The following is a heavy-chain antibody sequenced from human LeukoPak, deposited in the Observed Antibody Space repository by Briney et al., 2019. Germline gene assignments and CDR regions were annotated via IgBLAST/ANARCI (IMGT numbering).Heavy chain of an antibody. V-gene: IGHV2-5*01. CDR1: GFSVSTSGVG. Sequence: ESGPTLVKPTQTLTLTCTFSGFSVSTSGVGVGWIRQPPGKALEWLALVYWSDEKRYRPSLKTRLTITKDTSKNQVVLKMTNVDPVDTATYYCAHSRDSSGYIFDYWGQGTLVTASS. CDR2: VYWSDEK. CDR3: AHSRDSSGYIFDY. J-gene: IGHJ4*02. D-gene: IGHD3-22*01.